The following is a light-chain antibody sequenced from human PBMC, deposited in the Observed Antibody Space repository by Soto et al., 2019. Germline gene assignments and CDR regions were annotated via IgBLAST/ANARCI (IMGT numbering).Light chain of an antibody. J-gene: IGKJ4*01. CDR2: GAS. Sequence: EIVLTQSPGTLSLSPGERATLSCRASQSVSSNLAWYQQKPGQAPRLLIYGASTRATGIPARFSGSGSGTEFTLTISSLQSEDFGVYYCQQYNNWLTFGGGTKVDIK. CDR3: QQYNNWLT. V-gene: IGKV3-15*01. CDR1: QSVSSN.